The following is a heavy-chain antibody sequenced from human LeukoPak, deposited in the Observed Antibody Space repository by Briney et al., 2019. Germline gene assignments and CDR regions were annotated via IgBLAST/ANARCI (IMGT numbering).Heavy chain of an antibody. CDR3: APRKYGSGSYYRD. Sequence: ASVKVSCKASGYSFTTYGVTWVRQAPGQGLEWMGWISTYNGNTKYSQKLQGRVTMTADTSTTTVYMELSSLRSEDTAVYYCAPRKYGSGSYYRDWGQGTLVTVST. J-gene: IGHJ4*02. CDR1: GYSFTTYG. CDR2: ISTYNGNT. V-gene: IGHV1-18*01. D-gene: IGHD3-10*01.